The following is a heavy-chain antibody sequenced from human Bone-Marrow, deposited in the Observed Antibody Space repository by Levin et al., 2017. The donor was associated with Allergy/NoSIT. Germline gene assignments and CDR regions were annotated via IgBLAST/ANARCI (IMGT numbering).Heavy chain of an antibody. D-gene: IGHD3-3*01. V-gene: IGHV4-39*07. CDR1: GGSISSSSYY. Sequence: SETLSLTCTVSGGSISSSSYYWGWIRQPPGTGLEWIVSIYYSGSTYYNPSLKSRVTISVDTSKNQFSLKLSSVTAADTAVYYGAKKIGYDFWSVWYFDYWGQGTLVTVSS. J-gene: IGHJ4*02. CDR3: AKKIGYDFWSVWYFDY. CDR2: IYYSGST.